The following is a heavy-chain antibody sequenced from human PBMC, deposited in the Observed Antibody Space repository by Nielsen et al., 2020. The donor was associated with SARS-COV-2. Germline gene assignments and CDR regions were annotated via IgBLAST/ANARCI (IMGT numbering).Heavy chain of an antibody. Sequence: GGSLRLSCAASGFTFSSYSMNWVRQAPGKGLEWVSSISSSSSYIYYADSVKGRFTISRDNAKNSLYLQMNSLRAEDTALYYCSKEKGDGYDIDLYYFDYWGQGTLVAVSS. CDR1: GFTFSSYS. V-gene: IGHV3-21*04. D-gene: IGHD5-12*01. CDR3: SKEKGDGYDIDLYYFDY. J-gene: IGHJ4*02. CDR2: ISSSSSYI.